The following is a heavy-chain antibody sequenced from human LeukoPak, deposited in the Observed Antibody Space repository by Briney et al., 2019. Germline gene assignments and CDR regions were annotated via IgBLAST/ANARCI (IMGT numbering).Heavy chain of an antibody. V-gene: IGHV3-43*02. CDR2: INAYGGRT. CDR3: GTGAFYHGLDV. D-gene: IGHD3-10*01. CDR1: GFTLDAYA. J-gene: IGHJ6*02. Sequence: GGSLRLSCIASGFTLDAYAMHWVCQARGKGLGWVSHINAYGGRTYYADSVKGRFTISRDNSKNSLYLEMTSLRAEDSALYYCGTGAFYHGLDVWGRVTTVTVSS.